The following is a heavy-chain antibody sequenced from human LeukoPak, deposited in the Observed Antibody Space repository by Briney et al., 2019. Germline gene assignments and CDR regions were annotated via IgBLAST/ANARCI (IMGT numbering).Heavy chain of an antibody. Sequence: AGGSLRLSCAASGFTFSSYAMSWVRQAPGKGLEWASAISGSGGSTYYADSVKGRFTISRDNSKNTLYLQMNSLRAEDTAVYYCARSLTMVRGYDYWGQGTLVTVSS. J-gene: IGHJ4*02. CDR3: ARSLTMVRGYDY. D-gene: IGHD3-10*01. CDR2: ISGSGGST. V-gene: IGHV3-23*01. CDR1: GFTFSSYA.